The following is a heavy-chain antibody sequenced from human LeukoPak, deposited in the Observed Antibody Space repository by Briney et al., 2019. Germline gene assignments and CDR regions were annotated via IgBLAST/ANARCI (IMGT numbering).Heavy chain of an antibody. J-gene: IGHJ4*02. V-gene: IGHV3-9*01. Sequence: GGSLRLSCAASGFTFDNYAMHWVRRAPGKGLEWLSIISWNSGYIGYADSVKGRFTISRDNAKKSLDLQMNSLRAEDTAFYYCAKVRGTYSSGYFFDYWGQGTLVTVSS. D-gene: IGHD6-19*01. CDR3: AKVRGTYSSGYFFDY. CDR1: GFTFDNYA. CDR2: ISWNSGYI.